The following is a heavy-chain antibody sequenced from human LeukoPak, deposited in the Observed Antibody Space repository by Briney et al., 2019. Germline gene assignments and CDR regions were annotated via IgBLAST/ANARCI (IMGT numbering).Heavy chain of an antibody. V-gene: IGHV4-31*03. CDR2: IYYSGST. CDR3: ATYIPGTTANWFDP. CDR1: GGSISSGGYY. D-gene: IGHD1-7*01. J-gene: IGHJ5*02. Sequence: SQTLSLTCTVSGGSISSGGYYWSWIRQHPGKGLEWIGYIYYSGSTYYNPSLKSRVTISVDTSKNQFSPKLSSVTAADTAVYYCATYIPGTTANWFDPWGQGTLVTVSS.